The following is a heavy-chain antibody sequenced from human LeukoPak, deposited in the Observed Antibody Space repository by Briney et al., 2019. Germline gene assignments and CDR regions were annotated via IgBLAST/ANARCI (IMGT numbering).Heavy chain of an antibody. CDR1: GGSISSSNW. V-gene: IGHV4-4*02. Sequence: SETLSLTCAVSGGSISSSNWWSWVRQPPGKGLEWIGEIYHSGSTNYNPSLKSRVTISVDKSKNQFSLKLSSVTAADTAVYYCARGYGSGWYDYYYGMDVWGQGTTVTVSS. J-gene: IGHJ6*02. D-gene: IGHD6-19*01. CDR2: IYHSGST. CDR3: ARGYGSGWYDYYYGMDV.